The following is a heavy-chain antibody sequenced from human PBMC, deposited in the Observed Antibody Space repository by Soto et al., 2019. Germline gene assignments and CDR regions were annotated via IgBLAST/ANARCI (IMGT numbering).Heavy chain of an antibody. CDR1: GYSFTKYG. D-gene: IGHD2-2*01. J-gene: IGHJ4*02. CDR3: ARFKFEGYCSSTSCPGDY. Sequence: ASVKVSCKTSGYSFTKYGLHWVRQAPGQRLEWMGWINPGNGDTKYSQKFQGRVTITRDTSASTAYMELSSLRSEDTAVYYCARFKFEGYCSSTSCPGDYWGQGTLVTVSS. CDR2: INPGNGDT. V-gene: IGHV1-3*01.